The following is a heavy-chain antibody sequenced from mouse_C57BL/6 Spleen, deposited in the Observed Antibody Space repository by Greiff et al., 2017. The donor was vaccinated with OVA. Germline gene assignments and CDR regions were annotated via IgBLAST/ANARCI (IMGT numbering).Heavy chain of an antibody. CDR3: ARDRAYYSNYYAMDY. V-gene: IGHV5-4*01. J-gene: IGHJ4*01. Sequence: DVMLVESGGGLVKPGGSLKLSCAASGFTFSSYAMSWVRQTPEKRLEWVATISDGGSYTYYPANVQGRFTISRDNAKNNLYLQMSHLKSEDTAMYYCARDRAYYSNYYAMDYWGQGTSVTVSS. D-gene: IGHD2-5*01. CDR1: GFTFSSYA. CDR2: ISDGGSYT.